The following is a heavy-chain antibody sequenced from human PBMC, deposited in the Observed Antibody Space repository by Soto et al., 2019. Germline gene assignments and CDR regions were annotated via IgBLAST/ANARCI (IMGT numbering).Heavy chain of an antibody. CDR2: IAYDGSLK. CDR1: GFTFSSAC. V-gene: IGHV3-30*18. CDR3: AKDFKVSGSYYESLNYYYGMDV. J-gene: IGHJ6*02. D-gene: IGHD3-10*01. Sequence: PXGSRRLSCAASGFTFSSACMHWFRQAPGKGLEWGEFIAYDGSLKYYADSVKGRFTISRDNSKSALYLQMNSLRPEDTDVYYCAKDFKVSGSYYESLNYYYGMDVWGQGTTVTVSS.